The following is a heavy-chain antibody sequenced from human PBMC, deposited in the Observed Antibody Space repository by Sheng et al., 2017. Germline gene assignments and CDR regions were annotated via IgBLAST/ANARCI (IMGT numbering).Heavy chain of an antibody. CDR3: ASGDTAMVQPCFDY. CDR1: GFTFSSYA. Sequence: QVQLVESGGGVVQPGRSLRLSCAASGFTFSSYAMHWVRQAPGKGLEWVAVISYDGSNKYYADSVKGRFTISRDNSKNTLYLQMNSLRAEDTAVYYCASGDTAMVQPCFDYWGQGTLVTVSS. CDR2: ISYDGSNK. D-gene: IGHD5-18*01. V-gene: IGHV3-30*04. J-gene: IGHJ4*02.